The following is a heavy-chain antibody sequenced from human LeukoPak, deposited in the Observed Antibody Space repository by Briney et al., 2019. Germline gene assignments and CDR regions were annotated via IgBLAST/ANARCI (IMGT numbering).Heavy chain of an antibody. CDR1: GFTFSSYA. V-gene: IGHV3-30-3*01. CDR2: ISYDGSNK. CDR3: ARDPKMSDFWSGYASYFDY. D-gene: IGHD3-3*01. Sequence: PGRSLRLSCAASGFTFSSYAMHWVRQAPGKGLEWVAVISYDGSNKYYADSVKGRFTISRDNSKNTLYLQMNSLRAEDTAVYYCARDPKMSDFWSGYASYFDYWGQGTLVTVSS. J-gene: IGHJ4*02.